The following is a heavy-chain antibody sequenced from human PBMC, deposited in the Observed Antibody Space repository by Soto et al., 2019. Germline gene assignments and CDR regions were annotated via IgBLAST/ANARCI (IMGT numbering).Heavy chain of an antibody. J-gene: IGHJ4*02. CDR1: GYTFTLFG. CDR3: AIGGQYRYFDY. Sequence: QVQLVQSGAEVKKPGASVKVSCTTSGYTFTLFGITWVRQAPGQGLEWMGWISPYNGDTKYAEKLEGRVTLTTDTSTDTAYMELTRLPSDDSAEYYFAIGGQYRYFDYWGQGTLVTVSS. V-gene: IGHV1-18*01. D-gene: IGHD2-2*02. CDR2: ISPYNGDT.